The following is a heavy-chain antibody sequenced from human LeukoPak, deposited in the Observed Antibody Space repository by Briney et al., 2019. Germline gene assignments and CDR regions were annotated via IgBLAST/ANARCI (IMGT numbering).Heavy chain of an antibody. CDR1: GGSISSSSYY. CDR2: IYYSGGT. D-gene: IGHD2-2*03. V-gene: IGHV4-39*07. CDR3: ARGRRLGIVVVPAAMRAFDI. Sequence: SETLSLTCTVSGGSISSSSYYWGWIRQPPGKGLEWIGSIYYSGGTYYNPSLKSRVTISVDTSKNQFSLKLSSVTAADTAVYYCARGRRLGIVVVPAAMRAFDIWGQGTMVTVSS. J-gene: IGHJ3*02.